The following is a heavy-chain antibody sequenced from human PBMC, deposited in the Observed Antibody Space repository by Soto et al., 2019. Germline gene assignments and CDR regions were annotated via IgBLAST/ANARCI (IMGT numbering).Heavy chain of an antibody. V-gene: IGHV3-30-3*01. Sequence: QVRLVESGGGVVQPGRSLRLSCAGSGFSFSSYVLSWVRQAPGRGLEWVAATSYDGNNRYYADSVKGRFIISRDNYKNSLDLELETPRPEDTAVYYCAGVYYGGDSVNNFWGQGTPVTVSS. J-gene: IGHJ4*02. CDR1: GFSFSSYV. CDR3: AGVYYGGDSVNNF. CDR2: TSYDGNNR. D-gene: IGHD2-21*02.